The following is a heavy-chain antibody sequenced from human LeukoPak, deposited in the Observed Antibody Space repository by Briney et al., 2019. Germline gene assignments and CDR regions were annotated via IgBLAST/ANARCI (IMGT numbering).Heavy chain of an antibody. CDR2: IYPGDSDT. J-gene: IGHJ6*02. CDR3: ARSAPPDNWNDLRYYYPMDV. CDR1: GYNFTNYR. V-gene: IGHV5-51*04. Sequence: GESLKISCKGSGYNFTNYRIGWVRQMPGKGLEWMGIIYPGDSDTTYSPSFQGQVTISAEKPINTAYLQWSSLKASDTAIYYCARSAPPDNWNDLRYYYPMDVWGQGTTVTVSS. D-gene: IGHD1-1*01.